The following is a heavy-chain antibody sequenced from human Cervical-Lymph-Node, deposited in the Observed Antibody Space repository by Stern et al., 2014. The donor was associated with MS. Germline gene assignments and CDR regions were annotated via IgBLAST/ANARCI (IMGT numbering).Heavy chain of an antibody. D-gene: IGHD2-8*01. CDR1: GFTFSSYA. J-gene: IGHJ4*02. CDR2: ISGSGGST. CDR3: AKTWCTNGVCPYYFDY. V-gene: IGHV3-23*04. Sequence: EVQLVESGGGLVQPGGSLRLSCAASGFTFSSYAMSWVRQAPGKGLEWVSAISGSGGSTSYADSVKGRFTISRDNSKNTLYLQMNSLRAEDTAVYYCAKTWCTNGVCPYYFDYWGQGTLVTVSS.